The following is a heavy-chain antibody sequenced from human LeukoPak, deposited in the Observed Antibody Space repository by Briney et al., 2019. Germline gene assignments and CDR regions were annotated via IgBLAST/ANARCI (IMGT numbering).Heavy chain of an antibody. Sequence: GGSLRLSCAATGFTLSGHSMNWVRQAPGKGLDWVSSISPTSAYIYYQDSVKGRFTIPRDDAKNSLYLEMDSLRAEDTAVYYCARTIYYYESTGYFSDAFDVWGQGTMVTVSS. CDR2: ISPTSAYI. CDR3: ARTIYYYESTGYFSDAFDV. CDR1: GFTLSGHS. V-gene: IGHV3-21*01. J-gene: IGHJ3*01. D-gene: IGHD3-22*01.